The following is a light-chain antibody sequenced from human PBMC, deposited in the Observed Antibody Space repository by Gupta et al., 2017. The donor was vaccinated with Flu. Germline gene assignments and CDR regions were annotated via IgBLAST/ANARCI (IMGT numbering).Light chain of an antibody. CDR3: SSYTSTNEFSV. CDR2: EVT. CDR1: SSDVGGYDY. V-gene: IGLV2-14*01. J-gene: IGLJ1*01. Sequence: QSALTQPAAVSGSPGQSITISCTGTSSDVGGYDYVSWYQQHPVRAPKLILYEVTNRPSGVSDRFYGSKSGNTATLTISGLQAEDGSDYYCSSYTSTNEFSVFGTGTKFTVL.